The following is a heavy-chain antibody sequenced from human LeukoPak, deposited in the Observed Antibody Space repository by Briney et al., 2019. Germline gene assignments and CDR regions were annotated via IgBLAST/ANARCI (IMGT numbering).Heavy chain of an antibody. CDR1: GGSISSSNYY. CDR2: IYYTGST. D-gene: IGHD3-10*01. Sequence: SETLSLTCTVSGGSISSSNYYWGWIRQPPGKGLEWIGSIYYTGSTYYNPSLKSRVTISVDTSKNQFSLKLNSVTAADTAVYYCARARSTMVRGVIKDMYFDYWGQGTLVTVSS. V-gene: IGHV4-39*07. CDR3: ARARSTMVRGVIKDMYFDY. J-gene: IGHJ4*02.